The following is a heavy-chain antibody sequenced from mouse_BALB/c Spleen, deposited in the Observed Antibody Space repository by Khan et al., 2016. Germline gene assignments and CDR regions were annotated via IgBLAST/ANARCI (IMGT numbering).Heavy chain of an antibody. CDR1: GYTFSSYW. D-gene: IGHD1-2*01. J-gene: IGHJ1*01. V-gene: IGHV1-9*01. CDR3: AKKEITPARYLDV. Sequence: QVQLQQSGAELLKPGASAKISCKATGYTFSSYWIEWVKQRPGNGLEWIGEILPGSGSTNYNEKFKGKATFTADTSTNTAYMQLSSLQAEDSAVNYSAKKEITPARYLDVWVAGTAITVSS. CDR2: ILPGSGST.